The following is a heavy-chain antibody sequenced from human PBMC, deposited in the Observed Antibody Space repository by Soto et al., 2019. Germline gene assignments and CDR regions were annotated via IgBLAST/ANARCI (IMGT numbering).Heavy chain of an antibody. V-gene: IGHV3-9*01. J-gene: IGHJ4*02. CDR2: ISWNSGSI. CDR3: ANDTNAFSSGWSWNYY. D-gene: IGHD6-19*01. CDR1: GFTFDDYA. Sequence: PGGSLRLSCAASGFTFDDYAMHWVRQAPGKGLEWVSGISWNSGSIGYADSVRGRFTISRDNAKNSLYLQMNSLRAEDTALYYCANDTNAFSSGWSWNYYWGQRTLVTGSS.